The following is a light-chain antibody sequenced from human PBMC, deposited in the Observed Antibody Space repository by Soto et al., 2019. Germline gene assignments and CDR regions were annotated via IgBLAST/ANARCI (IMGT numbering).Light chain of an antibody. Sequence: DIRMTPYPSSLSAVVGDTVTITCRASQSISSHINWYQQKPGKAPNLLMYTASNLQSGVPSRFSGSGSGTDFTLTISSLQPEDFATYYCQQSYSTPISFGQGTRLEIK. CDR3: QQSYSTPIS. J-gene: IGKJ5*01. CDR1: QSISSH. V-gene: IGKV1-39*01. CDR2: TAS.